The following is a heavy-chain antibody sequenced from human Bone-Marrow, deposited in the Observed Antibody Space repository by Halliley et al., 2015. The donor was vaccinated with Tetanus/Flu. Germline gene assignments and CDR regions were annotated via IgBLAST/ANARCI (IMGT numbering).Heavy chain of an antibody. Sequence: SLRLSCAVSGFSVSRNSMSWVRQAPGKGLEWVSPTYTSGSTYYADSVKGRFTISRDSSKNTLYLQMNTLRAEDTAVYYCARDRDFGEEHDAFDIWGQGTMVTVS. D-gene: IGHD3-10*01. J-gene: IGHJ3*02. CDR1: GFSVSRNS. V-gene: IGHV3-53*01. CDR2: TYTSGST. CDR3: ARDRDFGEEHDAFDI.